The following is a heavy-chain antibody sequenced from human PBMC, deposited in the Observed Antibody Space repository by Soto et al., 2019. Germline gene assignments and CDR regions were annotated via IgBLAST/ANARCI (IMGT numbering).Heavy chain of an antibody. CDR1: GFTFSSYW. J-gene: IGHJ1*01. V-gene: IGHV3-7*01. CDR3: ARRAHPVVNDYGDYGGQEYFQH. CDR2: IKQDGSEK. D-gene: IGHD4-17*01. Sequence: GGSLRLSCAASGFTFSSYWMSWVRQAPGKGLEWVANIKQDGSEKYYVDSVKGRFTISRDNAKNSLYLQMNSLRAEDTAVYYCARRAHPVVNDYGDYGGQEYFQHWGQGTLVTVSS.